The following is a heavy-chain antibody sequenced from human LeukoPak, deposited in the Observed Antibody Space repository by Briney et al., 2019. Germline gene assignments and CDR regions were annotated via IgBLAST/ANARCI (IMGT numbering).Heavy chain of an antibody. Sequence: GESLQISCKGSGYSFTSYWIGWVRQMPGRGLEWMGIIYPGDSDTRYSPSFQGQVTISADKSISTAYLQWSSLKASDTAMYYCARQYCSGGSCYSWFDPWGQGTLVTVSS. V-gene: IGHV5-51*01. D-gene: IGHD2-15*01. CDR2: IYPGDSDT. CDR1: GYSFTSYW. J-gene: IGHJ5*02. CDR3: ARQYCSGGSCYSWFDP.